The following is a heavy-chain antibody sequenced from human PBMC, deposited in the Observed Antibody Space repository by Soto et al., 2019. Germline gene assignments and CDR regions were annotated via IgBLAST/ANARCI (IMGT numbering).Heavy chain of an antibody. J-gene: IGHJ6*02. Sequence: GGSLRLSCAASGFTFSSYEMNWVRQAPGKGLEWVSYISSSGSTIYYADSVKGRFTISRDNAKNSLYLQMNSLRAEDTAVYYCARDSNWSVVDVWGQGTTVTVSS. CDR3: ARDSNWSVVDV. CDR1: GFTFSSYE. V-gene: IGHV3-48*03. D-gene: IGHD4-4*01. CDR2: ISSSGSTI.